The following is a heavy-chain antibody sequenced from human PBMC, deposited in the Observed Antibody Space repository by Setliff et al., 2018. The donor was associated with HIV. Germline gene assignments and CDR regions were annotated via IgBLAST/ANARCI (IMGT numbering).Heavy chain of an antibody. V-gene: IGHV1-3*01. CDR1: GYSLTSYS. CDR3: AREIRNYDFWSGYWEDHYFDS. Sequence: ASVKVSCKASGYSLTSYSINWVRQAPGQGLEWMGWINAGNGNTKYSQKFQGRVTITRDTSASTAYMELSSLRSEDTAVYYCAREIRNYDFWSGYWEDHYFDSWGQGTLVTVSS. J-gene: IGHJ4*02. CDR2: INAGNGNT. D-gene: IGHD3-3*01.